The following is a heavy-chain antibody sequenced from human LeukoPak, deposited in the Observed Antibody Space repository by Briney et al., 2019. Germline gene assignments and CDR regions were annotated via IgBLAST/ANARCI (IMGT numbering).Heavy chain of an antibody. CDR2: ISWGGGST. J-gene: IGHJ6*02. Sequence: GGSLRLSCAASGFTFDDYTMHWVRQAPGKGLEWVSLISWGGGSTYYADSVKGRFTISRDNSKNSLYLQMNSLRTEDTALYYCAGSGITMVRGVIITDYYYYGMDVWGQGTTVTVSS. D-gene: IGHD3-10*01. V-gene: IGHV3-43*01. CDR3: AGSGITMVRGVIITDYYYYGMDV. CDR1: GFTFDDYT.